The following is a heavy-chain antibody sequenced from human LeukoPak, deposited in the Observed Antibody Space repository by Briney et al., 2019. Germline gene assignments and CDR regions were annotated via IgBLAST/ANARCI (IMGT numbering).Heavy chain of an antibody. Sequence: GGSLRLSCAASGFTFSSYSMNWVRQAPGKGLEWVSPISSSSSYIYYADSVKGRFTISRDNAKNSLYLQMNSLRAEDTAVYYCARDLNGGGGYWGQGTLVTVPS. CDR2: ISSSSSYI. D-gene: IGHD2-8*01. CDR3: ARDLNGGGGY. V-gene: IGHV3-21*01. J-gene: IGHJ4*02. CDR1: GFTFSSYS.